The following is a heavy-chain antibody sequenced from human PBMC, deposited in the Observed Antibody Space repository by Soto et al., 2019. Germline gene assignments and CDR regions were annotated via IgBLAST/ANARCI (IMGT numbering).Heavy chain of an antibody. CDR3: ARMGYCTDGSCYGLSVDFDY. Sequence: EVQVVESGGGLVQPGGSLRLSCAASGFPFNTYWMSWVRQAAGKGLGWVANINQGGIEKYYVDSVKGRFTISRDDGKNLLYLHMNSLRAEDTAVYYCARMGYCTDGSCYGLSVDFDYLGQGTLVTVSS. V-gene: IGHV3-7*01. J-gene: IGHJ4*02. D-gene: IGHD2-15*01. CDR1: GFPFNTYW. CDR2: INQGGIEK.